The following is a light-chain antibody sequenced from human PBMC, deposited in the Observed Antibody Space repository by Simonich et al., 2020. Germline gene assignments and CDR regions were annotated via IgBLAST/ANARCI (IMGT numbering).Light chain of an antibody. Sequence: QSALTQPASVSGSPGQSITISCTGTSSDVGSYNLVSWYQQHPGKAPKLMIYEGSKRTSGVSNRFSGSKSGNTASLTISGLQAEDEADYYCCSYASSSTWVFGGGTKLTVL. CDR3: CSYASSSTWV. CDR2: EGS. CDR1: SSDVGSYNL. V-gene: IGLV2-23*01. J-gene: IGLJ3*02.